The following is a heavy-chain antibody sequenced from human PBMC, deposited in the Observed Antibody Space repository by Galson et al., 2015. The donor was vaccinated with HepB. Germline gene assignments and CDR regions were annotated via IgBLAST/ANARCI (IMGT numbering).Heavy chain of an antibody. J-gene: IGHJ5*02. CDR1: GYTFTSYG. D-gene: IGHD2-21*01. Sequence: SVKVSCKASGYTFTSYGISWVRQAPGQGLEWMGGIIPIFGTANYAQKFQGRVTITADESTSTAYMELSSLRSEDTAVYYCASGPNCGGDCFRPLEFDPWGQGTLVTVSS. CDR2: IIPIFGTA. V-gene: IGHV1-69*13. CDR3: ASGPNCGGDCFRPLEFDP.